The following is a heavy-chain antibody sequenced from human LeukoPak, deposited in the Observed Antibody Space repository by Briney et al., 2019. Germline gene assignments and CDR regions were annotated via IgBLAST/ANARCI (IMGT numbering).Heavy chain of an antibody. CDR3: ARDHWNYHAFDY. D-gene: IGHD1-7*01. Sequence: GESLKISCAASGFLVSDNYMHWLRQAPGKGLEWVSVLYTGGSTYYADSGKGRFTISRDNSKNTLYLQMNSLRVEDTAVYYCARDHWNYHAFDYWGQGTLVTVSS. J-gene: IGHJ4*02. CDR2: LYTGGST. CDR1: GFLVSDNY. V-gene: IGHV3-53*01.